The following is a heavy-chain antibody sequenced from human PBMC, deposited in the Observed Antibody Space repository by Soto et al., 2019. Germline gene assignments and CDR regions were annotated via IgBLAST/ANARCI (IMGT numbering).Heavy chain of an antibody. D-gene: IGHD6-13*01. CDR3: AKDPIGYSSSWYYFDY. V-gene: IGHV3-74*01. Sequence: SLRLSCAASGFTFSNYWMHWVRQAPGKGLVWISRINDQGGSPTYADSVKGRFTISRDNVKNTLYLQMNSLRAEDTAVYYCAKDPIGYSSSWYYFDYWGQGTLVTAPQ. CDR1: GFTFSNYW. J-gene: IGHJ4*02. CDR2: INDQGGSP.